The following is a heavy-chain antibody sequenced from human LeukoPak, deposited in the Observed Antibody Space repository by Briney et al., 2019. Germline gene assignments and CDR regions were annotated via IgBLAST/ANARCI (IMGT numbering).Heavy chain of an antibody. V-gene: IGHV3-48*01. CDR1: GFTFGSYS. CDR3: ARARNDYGDPDAFDI. D-gene: IGHD4-17*01. Sequence: GGSLRLSCAASGFTFGSYSMNWVRQAPGKGLEWISYISTSSSIIYYADSVKGRFTISRDNAKNSLYLQMNSLRGEDTAVYYCARARNDYGDPDAFDIWGQGTMVTVSS. J-gene: IGHJ3*02. CDR2: ISTSSSII.